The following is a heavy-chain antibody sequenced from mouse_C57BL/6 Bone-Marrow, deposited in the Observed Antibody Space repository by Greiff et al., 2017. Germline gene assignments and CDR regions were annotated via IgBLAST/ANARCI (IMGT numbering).Heavy chain of an antibody. V-gene: IGHV1-81*01. Sequence: VKLQESGAELARPGASVKLSCKASGYTFTSYGISWVKQRTGQGLEWIGEIYPRSGNTYYNEKFKGKATLTADKSSSTAYMELRSLTSEDSAVYFCANYAWYFDVWGTGTTVTVSS. CDR1: GYTFTSYG. CDR3: ANYAWYFDV. D-gene: IGHD2-4*01. J-gene: IGHJ1*03. CDR2: IYPRSGNT.